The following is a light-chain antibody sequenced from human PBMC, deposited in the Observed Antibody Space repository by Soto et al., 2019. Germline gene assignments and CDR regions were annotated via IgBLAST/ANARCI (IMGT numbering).Light chain of an antibody. V-gene: IGKV3-11*01. J-gene: IGKJ2*01. CDR3: LQYNNWPPYT. CDR1: ENVRTF. Sequence: EVVLTQSPATLSLSPGERATLSCRASENVRTFVDWYQQKPGQAPRLLIYGASNRATGIPARFSGSGSGTDFTLTISNLEPEDFAVYYCLQYNNWPPYTFGQGTKLEIK. CDR2: GAS.